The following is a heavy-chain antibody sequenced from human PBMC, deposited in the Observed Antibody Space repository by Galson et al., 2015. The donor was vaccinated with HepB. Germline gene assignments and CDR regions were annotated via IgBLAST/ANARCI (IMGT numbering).Heavy chain of an antibody. CDR3: ARTTVVVPAPFDY. CDR2: ISYDGYNK. J-gene: IGHJ4*02. CDR1: GFTFSNHV. V-gene: IGHV3-30*04. D-gene: IGHD2-2*01. Sequence: SLRLSCAASGFTFSNHVMHWVRQAPGQGLEWVALISYDGYNKYYADSVKGRFTISRDNSKNTLYLHMNSLRAEDTAVFYCARTTVVVPAPFDYWGQGTLVTVSS.